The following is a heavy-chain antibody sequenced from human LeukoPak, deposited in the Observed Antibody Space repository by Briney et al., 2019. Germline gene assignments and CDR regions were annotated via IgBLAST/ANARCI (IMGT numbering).Heavy chain of an antibody. Sequence: PSETLSLTCTVSGGSISSSSYYWGWIRQPPGKGLEWIGSIYYSGSTYYNPSLKSRVTISVDTSKNQFSLKLSSVTAADTAVYYCARCHYDSSGSPDYWGQGTLVTVPS. CDR3: ARCHYDSSGSPDY. J-gene: IGHJ4*02. CDR2: IYYSGST. V-gene: IGHV4-39*01. D-gene: IGHD3-22*01. CDR1: GGSISSSSYY.